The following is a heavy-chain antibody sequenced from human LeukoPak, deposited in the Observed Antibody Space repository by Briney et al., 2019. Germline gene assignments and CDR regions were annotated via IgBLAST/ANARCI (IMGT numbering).Heavy chain of an antibody. CDR2: IYTSGST. D-gene: IGHD6-13*01. Sequence: ASETLSLTCTVSGGSINSGTYYWSWIRQPAGKGLEWIGRIYTSGSTNYNPSLKSRVTMSVDTSKNQFSLKLSSVTAADTAVYYCARDRLRGIAAAGTSWYFDLWGRGTLVTVSS. V-gene: IGHV4-61*02. J-gene: IGHJ2*01. CDR3: ARDRLRGIAAAGTSWYFDL. CDR1: GGSINSGTYY.